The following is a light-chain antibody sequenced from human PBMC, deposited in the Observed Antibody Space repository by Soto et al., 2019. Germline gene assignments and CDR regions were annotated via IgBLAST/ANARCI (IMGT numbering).Light chain of an antibody. CDR3: QQSYSTPYT. V-gene: IGKV1-39*01. Sequence: DIQMTQSPSSLSASVGDRVTITCRASQSISSYLNWYQQKPGIAPNLLIYAASSLQSGVPSRFSGSGSGTDFTLTISSLQPEDFATYYCQQSYSTPYTFGQGTKVDIK. CDR1: QSISSY. J-gene: IGKJ2*01. CDR2: AAS.